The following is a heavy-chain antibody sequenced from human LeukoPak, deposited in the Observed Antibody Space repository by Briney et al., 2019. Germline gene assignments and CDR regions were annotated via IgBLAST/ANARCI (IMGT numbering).Heavy chain of an antibody. CDR2: IFHSGTT. CDR1: GDSITTAYY. V-gene: IGHV4-38-2*02. D-gene: IGHD7-27*01. Sequence: SETLSLTCTVSGDSITTAYYWSWIRQPPGKGLEWIGYIFHSGTTYSNPSLESRVSMSVDSSRNQFSLNLNSVTAADTAIYFCARTRLGVYWYFDLWGRGTLVTVSS. CDR3: ARTRLGVYWYFDL. J-gene: IGHJ2*01.